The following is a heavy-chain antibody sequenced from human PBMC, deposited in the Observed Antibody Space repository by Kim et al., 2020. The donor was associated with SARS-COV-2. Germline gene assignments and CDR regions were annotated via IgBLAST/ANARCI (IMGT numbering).Heavy chain of an antibody. Sequence: ASVKVSCKASDYTFNNFDITWVRQAPGQGLEWLGWISTSNGFTNYAPKFQGRVTMTTDTHTSTVYVDLRSLRSDDTAVYYCARFHAAESSHGLDVWGQGTTVIVSS. D-gene: IGHD3-10*01. CDR3: ARFHAAESSHGLDV. CDR1: DYTFNNFD. J-gene: IGHJ6*02. CDR2: ISTSNGFT. V-gene: IGHV1-18*01.